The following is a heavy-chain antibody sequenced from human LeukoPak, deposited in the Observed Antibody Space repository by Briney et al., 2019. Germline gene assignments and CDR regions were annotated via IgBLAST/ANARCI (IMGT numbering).Heavy chain of an antibody. J-gene: IGHJ3*02. Sequence: SQTLSLTCTVSGGSISSGGYYWSWIRQHPGKGLEWIGYIYYSGSTYYNPSLKSRVTISVDTSKNQFSLKLSSVTAADTAVYYCARGVGLSVYCSSTSCSGAFDIWGQGTMVTVSS. V-gene: IGHV4-31*03. CDR3: ARGVGLSVYCSSTSCSGAFDI. D-gene: IGHD2-2*01. CDR1: GGSISSGGYY. CDR2: IYYSGST.